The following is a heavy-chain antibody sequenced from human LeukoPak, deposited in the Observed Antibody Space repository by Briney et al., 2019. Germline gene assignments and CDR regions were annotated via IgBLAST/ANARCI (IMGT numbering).Heavy chain of an antibody. V-gene: IGHV3-23*01. CDR2: LSGDAMTT. Sequence: PGGSLRLSCTASGFTFRTYIMAWVRQVPGKGLEWISALSGDAMTTYYAVPVKGRFTISRDNFRNALTLQMDSLRADDSAVYYCAKDASPYSNYAVRWFDPWSQRGLGTVSS. D-gene: IGHD4/OR15-4a*01. J-gene: IGHJ5*02. CDR1: GFTFRTYI. CDR3: AKDASPYSNYAVRWFDP.